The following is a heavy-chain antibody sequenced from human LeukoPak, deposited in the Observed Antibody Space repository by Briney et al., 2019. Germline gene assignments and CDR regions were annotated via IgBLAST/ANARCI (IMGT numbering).Heavy chain of an antibody. D-gene: IGHD3-22*01. Sequence: SETLSLTCTVSGGSISSYYWSWIRQPPGKGLEWIGYIYYSGSTNYNPSLKSRVTISVDTSKNQFSLKLSSVTAADTAVYYCARVGDYDSSGYWPFDPWGQGTLVTVSS. CDR2: IYYSGST. CDR3: ARVGDYDSSGYWPFDP. V-gene: IGHV4-59*01. J-gene: IGHJ5*02. CDR1: GGSISSYY.